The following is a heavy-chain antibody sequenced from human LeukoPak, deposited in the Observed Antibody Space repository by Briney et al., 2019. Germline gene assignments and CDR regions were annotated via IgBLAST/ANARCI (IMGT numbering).Heavy chain of an antibody. D-gene: IGHD2/OR15-2a*01. Sequence: GGSLRLSCAASGFTFYSYWMSWVRQAPGKGLEWVANIKHDGSEKYYVDSVKGRLTISRDNAKNSLYLQMNSLRLDDTAIYYCARQKYLALDSWGQGTLVTVSS. CDR2: IKHDGSEK. J-gene: IGHJ4*02. CDR1: GFTFYSYW. CDR3: ARQKYLALDS. V-gene: IGHV3-7*01.